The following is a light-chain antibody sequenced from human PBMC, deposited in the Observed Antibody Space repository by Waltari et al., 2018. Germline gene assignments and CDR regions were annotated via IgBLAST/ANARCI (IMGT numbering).Light chain of an antibody. CDR1: SSNIGSNY. CDR3: AAWDDNLSGGV. V-gene: IGLV1-47*01. J-gene: IGLJ3*02. Sequence: QSVLTQPHSASGTPGQRVTISCSGSSSNIGSNYVYWYQQLPGTAPKLLIYRSNQRPSGVPDRCSVSKSGTSASLAISGLRSEDEADYYCAAWDDNLSGGVFGGGTKLTVL. CDR2: RSN.